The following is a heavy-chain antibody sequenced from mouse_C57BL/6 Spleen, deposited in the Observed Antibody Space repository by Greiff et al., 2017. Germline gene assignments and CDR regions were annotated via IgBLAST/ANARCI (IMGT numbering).Heavy chain of an antibody. CDR2: FYPGSGSI. Sequence: QVQLQQSGAELVKPGASVKLSCTASGYTFTEYTIHWVKQRSGQGLEWIGWFYPGSGSIKYTEKFKDKATLTADKSSSTVYMGLSRLTSEDSAVYFCARHEERYVYDEGYFDYWGQGTTLTVSS. V-gene: IGHV1-62-2*01. D-gene: IGHD2-2*01. CDR1: GYTFTEYT. CDR3: ARHEERYVYDEGYFDY. J-gene: IGHJ2*01.